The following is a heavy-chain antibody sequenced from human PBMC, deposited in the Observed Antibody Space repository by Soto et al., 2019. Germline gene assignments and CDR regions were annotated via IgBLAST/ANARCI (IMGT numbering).Heavy chain of an antibody. J-gene: IGHJ4*02. CDR2: ISDDGNIR. V-gene: IGHV3-30*03. CDR1: GFTFSNFG. Sequence: QVQLVESGGGVVQPGKSLRLSCAASGFTFSNFGMQWVRQAPGKGLEWVASISDDGNIRYSADSVKGRFTISRDNSKNTLFLEMNSLSREDTAMYHCARFWGPLTPAVDDSWGQGTLVTVPS. CDR3: ARFWGPLTPAVDDS. D-gene: IGHD2-2*01.